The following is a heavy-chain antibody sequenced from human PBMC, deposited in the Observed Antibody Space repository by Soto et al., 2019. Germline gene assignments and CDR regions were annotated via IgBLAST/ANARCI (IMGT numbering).Heavy chain of an antibody. V-gene: IGHV3-13*01. CDR2: IGTAGDT. J-gene: IGHJ4*02. D-gene: IGHD1-26*01. CDR3: ARGLKWVWSSVPRGEKIFDY. CDR1: GFTFSSYD. Sequence: PGGSLRLSCAASGFTFSSYDMHWVRQATGKGLEWVSAIGTAGDTYYPGSVKGRFTISRENAKNSLYLQMNSLRAGDTAVYYCARGLKWVWSSVPRGEKIFDYWGQGTLVTVSS.